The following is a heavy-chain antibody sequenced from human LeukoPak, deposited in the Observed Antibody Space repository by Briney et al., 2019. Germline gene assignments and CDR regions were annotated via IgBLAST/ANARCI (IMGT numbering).Heavy chain of an antibody. CDR3: GKHDSSSYY. D-gene: IGHD3-22*01. Sequence: TGGSLRLFCAASGFIFSTYGMHWVRQAPGKGLEWVAFIRSDGSDKSYAGSVVGRFTISRDNSRNTLHLQMNTLRADDTAVYYCGKHDSSSYYWGQGTLVTVSS. J-gene: IGHJ4*02. CDR1: GFIFSTYG. V-gene: IGHV3-30*02. CDR2: IRSDGSDK.